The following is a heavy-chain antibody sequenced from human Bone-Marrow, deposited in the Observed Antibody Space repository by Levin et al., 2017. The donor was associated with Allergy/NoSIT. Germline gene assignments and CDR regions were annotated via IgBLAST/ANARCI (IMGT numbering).Heavy chain of an antibody. CDR3: VRAGPGEGAFDI. CDR1: GFGLSRYW. D-gene: IGHD3-10*01. J-gene: IGHJ3*02. CDR2: IDQDGSEK. V-gene: IGHV3-7*01. Sequence: PGGSLRLSCAASGFGLSRYWMSWVRQAPGKGLKWVANIDQDGSEKYYVDSVKGRFTISRDNAKNSLYLQMNSVRVEDTAVYYCVRAGPGEGAFDIWGQGTMVTVSS.